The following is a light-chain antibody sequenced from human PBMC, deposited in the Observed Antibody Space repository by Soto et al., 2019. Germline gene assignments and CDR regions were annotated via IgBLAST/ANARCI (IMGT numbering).Light chain of an antibody. V-gene: IGKV1-39*01. Sequence: DIQMTQSPSSLSASVGYGFTITCRASQSISSYVSWYQQKPGKAPKLLIYAASRLQSGVPSRFSGSRSGTEFTLTISSLQPDDFAIYYCQQYDSYSRTFGQGTTVDIK. CDR2: AAS. CDR1: QSISSY. CDR3: QQYDSYSRT. J-gene: IGKJ1*01.